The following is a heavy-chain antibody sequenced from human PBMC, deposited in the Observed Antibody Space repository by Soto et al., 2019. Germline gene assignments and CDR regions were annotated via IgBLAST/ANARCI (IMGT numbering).Heavy chain of an antibody. CDR3: AKKTDSSSPWDAIDI. Sequence: EVQLLESGGGLVQPGGSLRLSCTASGFTFSSYAMTWVRQAPAQGLEWVSGISGSGGTTYYADSVKGRFTISRDSSKNTVYLSMDSLRVEDTAVYYRAKKTDSSSPWDAIDIWGQGTMVGVFS. CDR1: GFTFSSYA. D-gene: IGHD6-6*01. CDR2: ISGSGGTT. J-gene: IGHJ3*02. V-gene: IGHV3-23*01.